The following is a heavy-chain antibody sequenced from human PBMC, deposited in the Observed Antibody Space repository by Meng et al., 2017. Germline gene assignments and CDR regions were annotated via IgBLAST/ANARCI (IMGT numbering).Heavy chain of an antibody. V-gene: IGHV1-2*02. J-gene: IGHJ4*02. CDR1: GYTFTGYY. CDR2: INPNSGGT. CDR3: ARIPDSGKSGS. Sequence: QEALVQVGCEVKRPGASVRVSCTSSGYTFTGYYMHWVRQAPGQGLEWMGWINPNSGGTNYAQKFQGRVTMTRDTSISTAYMELSTLRSDDTDVYYCARIPDSGKSGSWGQGTLVTVSS. D-gene: IGHD1-26*01.